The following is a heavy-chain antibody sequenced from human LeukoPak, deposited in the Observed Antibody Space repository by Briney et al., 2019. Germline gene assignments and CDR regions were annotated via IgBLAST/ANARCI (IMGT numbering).Heavy chain of an antibody. V-gene: IGHV3-11*04. Sequence: GGSLRLSCAASGFTFSDYYMSWIRQAPGKGLEWVSYISSSGSTIYYADSVKGRFTISRDNAKNSLYLQMNGLRAEDTAVYYCARDRYSSSWFGDDAFDIWGQGTMVTVSS. CDR2: ISSSGSTI. CDR1: GFTFSDYY. J-gene: IGHJ3*02. D-gene: IGHD6-13*01. CDR3: ARDRYSSSWFGDDAFDI.